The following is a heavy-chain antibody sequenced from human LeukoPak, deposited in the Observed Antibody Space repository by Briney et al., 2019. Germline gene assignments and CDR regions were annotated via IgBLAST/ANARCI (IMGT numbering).Heavy chain of an antibody. CDR3: ARRSGGYYYGSGSYYYFDY. Sequence: GESLKISCKGSGYSFTSYWIGWVRPMPGKGLEWMGIIYPGDSDTRYSPSFQGQVTISADKSISTAYLQWSSLKASDTAMYYCARRSGGYYYGSGSYYYFDYWGQGTLVTVSS. J-gene: IGHJ4*02. CDR2: IYPGDSDT. CDR1: GYSFTSYW. D-gene: IGHD3-10*01. V-gene: IGHV5-51*01.